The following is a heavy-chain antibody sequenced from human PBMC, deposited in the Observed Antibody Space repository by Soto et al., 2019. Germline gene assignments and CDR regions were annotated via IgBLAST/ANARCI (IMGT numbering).Heavy chain of an antibody. V-gene: IGHV6-1*01. CDR3: ARDQYSSDWYGDYYGMDV. Sequence: SQTLSLTCAISGDSVSSNSAAWNWIRQSPSRGLEWLGRTYYRSKWYNDYAVSVKSRITINPDTSKNQFSLQLNSVTPEDTAVYYCARDQYSSDWYGDYYGMDVWGQGTTVTVSS. D-gene: IGHD6-19*01. CDR1: GDSVSSNSAA. J-gene: IGHJ6*02. CDR2: TYYRSKWYN.